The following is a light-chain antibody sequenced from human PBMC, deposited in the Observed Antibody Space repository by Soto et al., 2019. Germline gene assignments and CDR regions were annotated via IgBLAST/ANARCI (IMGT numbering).Light chain of an antibody. V-gene: IGLV2-8*01. J-gene: IGLJ2*01. Sequence: QSALTQPPSASVAPGQSVTISCTGSSSDVGYYNYVSWYQHHPGKAPRLIIYEVRRPPSGVPDRFSGSRSGNTASLTVSGLQPEDEADYYCSSYAGNNKLVFGGGTKLTVL. CDR3: SSYAGNNKLV. CDR1: SSDVGYYNY. CDR2: EVR.